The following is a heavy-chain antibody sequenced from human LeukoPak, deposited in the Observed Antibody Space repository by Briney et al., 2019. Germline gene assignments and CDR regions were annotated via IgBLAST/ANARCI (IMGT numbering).Heavy chain of an antibody. Sequence: SETLSLTCTVSGGSISSSSYYWGWIRQPPGKGLEWIGSIYYSGSTYYNPSLKSRVTISVDTSKNQFSLKLSPVTAADTAVYYCARHSVVPAAIWFDPWGQGTLVTVSS. CDR3: ARHSVVPAAIWFDP. CDR2: IYYSGST. CDR1: GGSISSSSYY. J-gene: IGHJ5*02. V-gene: IGHV4-39*01. D-gene: IGHD2-2*01.